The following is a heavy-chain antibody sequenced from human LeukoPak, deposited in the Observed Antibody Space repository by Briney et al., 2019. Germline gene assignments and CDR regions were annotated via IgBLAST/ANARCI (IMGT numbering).Heavy chain of an antibody. CDR3: ARVVPYYDFWSGSFDP. Sequence: ASVKVSCKASGYTFTSYYMHWVRQAPGQGLEWMGIINPSGGSTSYAQKFQGRVTMTRDTSTSTVCMELSSLRSEDTAVYYCARVVPYYDFWSGSFDPWGQGTLVTVSS. V-gene: IGHV1-46*01. CDR1: GYTFTSYY. J-gene: IGHJ5*02. CDR2: INPSGGST. D-gene: IGHD3-3*01.